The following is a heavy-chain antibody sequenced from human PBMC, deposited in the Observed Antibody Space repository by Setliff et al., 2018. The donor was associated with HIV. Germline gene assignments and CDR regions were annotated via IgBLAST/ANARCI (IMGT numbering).Heavy chain of an antibody. J-gene: IGHJ4*02. CDR3: ATVDGTRYLDY. D-gene: IGHD1-1*01. V-gene: IGHV4-38-2*01. Sequence: SETLSLTCAVSGYSIRSGYYWGWIRQSPGKGLEWIGTMFRTGTSYYNPSLTSRVTISQDTSKNQFSLELTSVTAADTAVYYCATVDGTRYLDYWGQAKLVTVSS. CDR2: MFRTGTS. CDR1: GYSIRSGYY.